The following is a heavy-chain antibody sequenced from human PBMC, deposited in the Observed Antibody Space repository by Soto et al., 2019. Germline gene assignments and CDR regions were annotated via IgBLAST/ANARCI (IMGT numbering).Heavy chain of an antibody. CDR1: GFTFSNYW. J-gene: IGHJ6*02. Sequence: PGGSLRLSCAASGFTFSNYWMRWVRQAPGKGLEWVSAVSGSGDSTYYADSVKGRFTISRDNAKNSLYLQMNSLRAEDTAVYYCARDRIQTYYGMEVWGQGTTVTVSS. V-gene: IGHV3-23*01. D-gene: IGHD5-18*01. CDR2: VSGSGDST. CDR3: ARDRIQTYYGMEV.